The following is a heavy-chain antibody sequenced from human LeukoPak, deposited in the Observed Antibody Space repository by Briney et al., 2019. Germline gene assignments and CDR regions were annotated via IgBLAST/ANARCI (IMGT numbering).Heavy chain of an antibody. CDR1: GGSFSGYY. J-gene: IGHJ4*02. D-gene: IGHD3-22*01. V-gene: IGHV4-34*01. CDR2: INHSGST. Sequence: PSETLSLTCAVYGGSFSGYYWSWIRQPPGKGLEWIGEINHSGSTNYNPSLKSRVTISVDTSKNQFSLKLSSVTAADTAVYYCARRQRITMIVVVKAFDYWLQETLVTVSS. CDR3: ARRQRITMIVVVKAFDY.